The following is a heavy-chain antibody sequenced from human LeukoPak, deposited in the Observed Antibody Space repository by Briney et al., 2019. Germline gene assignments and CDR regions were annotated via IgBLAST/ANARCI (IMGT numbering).Heavy chain of an antibody. CDR2: IYSGGST. D-gene: IGHD6-19*01. J-gene: IGHJ6*02. CDR1: GFTFSSYA. CDR3: ARDKGWALGMDV. V-gene: IGHV3-66*02. Sequence: PGASLRLSCAASGFTFSSYAMSWVRQAPGKGLEWVSVIYSGGSTYYADSVKGRFTISRDNSKNTLYLQMNSLRAEDTAVYYCARDKGWALGMDVWGQGTTVTVSS.